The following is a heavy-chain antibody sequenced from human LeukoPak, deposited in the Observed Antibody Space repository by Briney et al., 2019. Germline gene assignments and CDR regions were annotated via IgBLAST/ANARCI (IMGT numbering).Heavy chain of an antibody. CDR3: ASSGSYRFDY. CDR2: ISSGSSI. J-gene: IGHJ4*02. CDR1: KFTFSNYA. V-gene: IGHV3-69-1*01. Sequence: GGSLRLSCEASKFTFSNYAMTWVRQAPGKGLEWVSAISSGSSIFYADSVKGRFTISRDNAKNSLYLQMNSLRDEDTAVYYCASSGSYRFDYWGQGTLVTVSS. D-gene: IGHD1-26*01.